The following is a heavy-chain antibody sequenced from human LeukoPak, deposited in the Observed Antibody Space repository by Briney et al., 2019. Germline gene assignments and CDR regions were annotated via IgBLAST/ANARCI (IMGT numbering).Heavy chain of an antibody. V-gene: IGHV4-39*02. J-gene: IGHJ4*02. Sequence: SETLSLTCTVSGGSISSSSYYWGWIRQPPGKGLEWIGSIYYSGSTYYNPSLKSQVTISVDTSKNQFSLKLSSVTAADTAVYYCARDLGDYDFDYWGQGTLVTVSS. CDR3: ARDLGDYDFDY. CDR2: IYYSGST. D-gene: IGHD4-17*01. CDR1: GGSISSSSYY.